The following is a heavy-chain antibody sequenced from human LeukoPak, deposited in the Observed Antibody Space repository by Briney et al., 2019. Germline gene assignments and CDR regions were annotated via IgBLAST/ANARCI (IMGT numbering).Heavy chain of an antibody. CDR2: FFHSGPT. CDR3: AREGSVSGDAFDI. Sequence: PSGTLSLTCDVSGASISNGNWWSWVRQPPGKGLEWIGEFFHSGPTNYNPSLKNRVTMSVDKSKNHFSLKMTSMTAADTAVYYCAREGSVSGDAFDIWGQGTLVTVSS. D-gene: IGHD3-10*01. J-gene: IGHJ3*02. CDR1: GASISNGNW. V-gene: IGHV4-4*02.